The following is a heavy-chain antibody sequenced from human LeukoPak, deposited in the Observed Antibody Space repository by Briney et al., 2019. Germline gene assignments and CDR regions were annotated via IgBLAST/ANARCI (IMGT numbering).Heavy chain of an antibody. CDR2: IYYTGST. J-gene: IGHJ2*01. Sequence: SETLSLTCTVSGDSISSYYWSWTRQPPGKGLEWIGYIYYTGSTRNNPSLQSRVTISIDTSKNQISLKLSSVTAADTAVYYCARPLGYGYSYWYFDLWGRGTLVTVSS. V-gene: IGHV4-59*08. CDR1: GDSISSYY. CDR3: ARPLGYGYSYWYFDL. D-gene: IGHD3-22*01.